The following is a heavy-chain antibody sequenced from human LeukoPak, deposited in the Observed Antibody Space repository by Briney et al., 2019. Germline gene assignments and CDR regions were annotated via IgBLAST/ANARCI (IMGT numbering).Heavy chain of an antibody. D-gene: IGHD4-17*01. Sequence: ASVKVSCKASGYTFTSYYMHWVRQAPGQGLEWMGWISAYNGNTNYAQKLQGRVTMTTDTSTSTAYMELRSLKSDDTAVYYCARRRDYDLDYWGQGTLVTVSS. CDR2: ISAYNGNT. J-gene: IGHJ4*02. CDR3: ARRRDYDLDY. V-gene: IGHV1-18*04. CDR1: GYTFTSYY.